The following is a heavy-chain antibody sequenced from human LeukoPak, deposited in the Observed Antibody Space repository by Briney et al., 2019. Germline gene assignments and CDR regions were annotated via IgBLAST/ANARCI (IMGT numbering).Heavy chain of an antibody. Sequence: SETLSLTCTVSGGSISSSSYYCGWIRQPPGKGLEWIGGIYYSGSTYYNPSLKSRVTISVDTSKNQFSLKLSSVTAADPAVYYCARHLVVVPDYWGQGTLVTVSS. D-gene: IGHD2-2*01. V-gene: IGHV4-39*01. J-gene: IGHJ4*02. CDR1: GGSISSSSYY. CDR2: IYYSGST. CDR3: ARHLVVVPDY.